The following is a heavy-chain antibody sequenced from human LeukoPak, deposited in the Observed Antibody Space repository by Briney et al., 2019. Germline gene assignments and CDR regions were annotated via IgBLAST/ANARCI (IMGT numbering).Heavy chain of an antibody. V-gene: IGHV4-4*07. J-gene: IGHJ6*03. CDR3: ASDVEGQVVVPAATHYYYYYYMDV. CDR2: IYASGRT. D-gene: IGHD2-2*01. Sequence: SETLSLTCTVSGGSISSYYWSWIRQPAGKGLEWIGRIYASGRTNYNPSLKSRVTISVDTSKNQFSLKLSSVTAADTAVYYCASDVEGQVVVPAATHYYYYYYMDVWGKGTTVTVSS. CDR1: GGSISSYY.